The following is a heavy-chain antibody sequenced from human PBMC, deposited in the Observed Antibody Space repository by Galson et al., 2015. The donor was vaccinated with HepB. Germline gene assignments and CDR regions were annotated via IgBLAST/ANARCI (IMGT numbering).Heavy chain of an antibody. CDR2: IYYSGST. Sequence: SETLSLTCTVSGGSISSYYWSWIRQPPGKGLEWIGYIYYSGSTNYNPSLKSRVTISVDTSKNQFSLKLSSVTAADTAVYYCARGGAYYDFWSGYLTTPYYYMDVWGKGTTVTVSS. J-gene: IGHJ6*03. D-gene: IGHD3-3*01. V-gene: IGHV4-59*01. CDR1: GGSISSYY. CDR3: ARGGAYYDFWSGYLTTPYYYMDV.